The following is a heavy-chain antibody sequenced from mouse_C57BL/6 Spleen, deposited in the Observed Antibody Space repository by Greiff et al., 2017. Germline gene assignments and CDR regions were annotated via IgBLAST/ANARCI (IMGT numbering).Heavy chain of an antibody. CDR3: ARPITTVVATDYYAMDY. V-gene: IGHV1-82*01. J-gene: IGHJ4*01. CDR2: IYPGDGDT. D-gene: IGHD1-1*01. CDR1: GYAFSSSW. Sequence: QVQLQQSGPELVKPGASVKISCKASGYAFSSSWMNWVKQRPGKGLEWIGRIYPGDGDTNYNGKFKGKATLTADKSSSTAYMQLSSLTSEDSAVYVCARPITTVVATDYYAMDYWGQGTSVTVSS.